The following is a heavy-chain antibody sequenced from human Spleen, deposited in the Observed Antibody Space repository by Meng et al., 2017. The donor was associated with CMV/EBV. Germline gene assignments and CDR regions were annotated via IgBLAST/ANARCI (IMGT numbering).Heavy chain of an antibody. CDR1: GFTFRSYW. Sequence: GGSLRLSCAASGFTFRSYWMSWVRQAPGKGLEWVANIKQHGSEKYYVDSVKGRFAISRDDAKNALYLQMNSLRAEDTAVYYCVREVGFGWGQGTLVTVSS. CDR2: IKQHGSEK. V-gene: IGHV3-7*01. CDR3: VREVGFG. D-gene: IGHD3-10*01. J-gene: IGHJ4*02.